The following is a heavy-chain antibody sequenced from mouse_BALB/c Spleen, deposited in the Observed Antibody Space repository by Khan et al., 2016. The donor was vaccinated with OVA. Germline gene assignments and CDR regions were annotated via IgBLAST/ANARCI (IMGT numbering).Heavy chain of an antibody. Sequence: QVTLKESGPGILQPSQTLSLTCSFSGFSLSTSGMGVVWIRQPSGKGLEWLAHIWWDDDKRYNPALKSRLTISKDTSSNQVFLKIASVDTADTATYYCARIGWLLDYAMDCWGQGTSVTVSS. V-gene: IGHV8-8*01. D-gene: IGHD2-3*01. CDR1: GFSLSTSGMG. CDR3: ARIGWLLDYAMDC. CDR2: IWWDDDK. J-gene: IGHJ4*01.